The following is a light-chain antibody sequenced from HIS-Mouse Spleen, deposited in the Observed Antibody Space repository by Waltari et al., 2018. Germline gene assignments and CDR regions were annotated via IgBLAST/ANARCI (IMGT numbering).Light chain of an antibody. Sequence: SYDLTQPPSVSVSPGQTARITCSGDALPQKYAYLYQQKSGQAPVLVIYEDSKRPSGIPERFSGSSSGTMATLTISGAQVEDEADYYCYSTDSSGNHRVFGGGTKLTVL. CDR2: EDS. CDR1: ALPQKY. CDR3: YSTDSSGNHRV. J-gene: IGLJ2*01. V-gene: IGLV3-10*01.